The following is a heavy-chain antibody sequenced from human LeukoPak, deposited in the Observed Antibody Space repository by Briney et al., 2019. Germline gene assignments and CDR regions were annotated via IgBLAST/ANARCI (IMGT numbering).Heavy chain of an antibody. D-gene: IGHD3-10*01. J-gene: IGHJ6*02. CDR1: GYTFTSYD. Sequence: ASVKVSCKASGYTFTSYDINWVRQATGQGLEWMGWMNPNSGNTGYAQKFQGRVTMTRNTSISTAYMELSSLRSEDTAVYYCARAATMARGVIRYYYYYGMDVWGQGTTVTVSS. CDR3: ARAATMARGVIRYYYYYGMDV. V-gene: IGHV1-8*01. CDR2: MNPNSGNT.